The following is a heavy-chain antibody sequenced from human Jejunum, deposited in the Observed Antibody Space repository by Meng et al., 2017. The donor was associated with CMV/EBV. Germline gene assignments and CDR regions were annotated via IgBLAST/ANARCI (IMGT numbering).Heavy chain of an antibody. Sequence: QVQVVESGGGVVQPGESLSLSCAASGISFSSSGMHWVRQAPGKGLEWVAFIRHDGSNEYYVESVRGRFTISRDNSKNTVYLEMNSLRSEDTAVYYCAKDKGVRTFDYWGQGTLVTVSS. CDR3: AKDKGVRTFDY. CDR2: IRHDGSNE. J-gene: IGHJ4*02. D-gene: IGHD1-1*01. CDR1: GISFSSSG. V-gene: IGHV3-30*02.